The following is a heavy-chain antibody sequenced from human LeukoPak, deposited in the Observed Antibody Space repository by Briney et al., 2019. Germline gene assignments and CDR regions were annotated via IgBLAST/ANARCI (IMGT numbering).Heavy chain of an antibody. CDR2: ISGSSSYI. V-gene: IGHV3-21*01. J-gene: IGHJ4*02. D-gene: IGHD3-22*01. CDR1: GFTFRSYS. CDR3: ASSYYYDSSGYYYDHDFFDY. Sequence: GGSLRLSCAASGFTFRSYSMNWVRQAPGKGLEWISSISGSSSYIYYAGSVKGRFTISRDNAKNSLYLQMNSLRAEDTAVYYCASSYYYDSSGYYYDHDFFDYWGQGTLVTVSS.